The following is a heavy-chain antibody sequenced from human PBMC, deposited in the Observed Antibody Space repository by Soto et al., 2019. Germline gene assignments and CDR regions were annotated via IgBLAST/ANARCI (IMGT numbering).Heavy chain of an antibody. V-gene: IGHV4-31*02. CDR2: IYYSGST. CDR3: AREGASDAFDI. Sequence: LCGGSISSGGYYWSWIRQHPGKGLEWIGYIYYSGSTYYNPSLKSRVTISVDTSKNQFSLKLSSVTAADTAVYYCAREGASDAFDIWGQGTMVTVSS. J-gene: IGHJ3*02. CDR1: GGSISSGGYY.